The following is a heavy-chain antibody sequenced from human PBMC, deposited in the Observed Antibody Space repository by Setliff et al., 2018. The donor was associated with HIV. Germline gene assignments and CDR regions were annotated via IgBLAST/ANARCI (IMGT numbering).Heavy chain of an antibody. D-gene: IGHD4-17*01. J-gene: IGHJ6*02. CDR1: GGSFHNYH. V-gene: IGHV4-34*01. CDR3: ARGGPTVAYGVDV. CDR2: ITHSGIT. Sequence: PSETLSLTCAVYGGSFHNYHWTWIRQSPENGLEWIGQITHSGITNYNPSLKGRVTISLDTSNNQFSLKVNSVTAADTAIYYCARGGPTVAYGVDVWGQGTTVTVSS.